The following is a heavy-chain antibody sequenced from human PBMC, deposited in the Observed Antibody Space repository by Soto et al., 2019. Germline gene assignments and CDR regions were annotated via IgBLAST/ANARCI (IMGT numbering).Heavy chain of an antibody. V-gene: IGHV4-4*02. J-gene: IGHJ6*02. CDR2: IYHSGST. CDR1: GGSISSSNW. Sequence: PSDTLSLTCAVSGGSISSSNWWSWVRQPPGKGLEWIGEIYHSGSTNYNPSLKSRVTISVDKSKNQFSLKLSSVTAADTAVYYCARDLGGRAAAGHYYYGMDGWGQGTTVTVSS. D-gene: IGHD6-13*01. CDR3: ARDLGGRAAAGHYYYGMDG.